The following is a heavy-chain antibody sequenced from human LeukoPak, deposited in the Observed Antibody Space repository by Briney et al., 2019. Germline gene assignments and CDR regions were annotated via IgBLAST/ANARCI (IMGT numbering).Heavy chain of an antibody. V-gene: IGHV3-66*01. Sequence: GGSLRLSCAASGFTVSSNYMTWVRQAPGKGLQWVSVIYSGGTTYYADSVKGRFTISRDNSKNTLYLQMNSQRAEDTAVYYCARGGAGSGNYYHYFEYWGQGTLVTVSS. CDR1: GFTVSSNY. D-gene: IGHD3-10*01. J-gene: IGHJ4*02. CDR2: IYSGGTT. CDR3: ARGGAGSGNYYHYFEY.